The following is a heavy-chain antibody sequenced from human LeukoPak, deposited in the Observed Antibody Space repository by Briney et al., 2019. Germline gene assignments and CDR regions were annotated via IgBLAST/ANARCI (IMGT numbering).Heavy chain of an antibody. V-gene: IGHV5-51*01. D-gene: IGHD2-2*01. J-gene: IGHJ4*02. CDR2: IYPSDSDT. Sequence: GESLKISCKGSGYSFTSYWIGWVRQMPGKGLEWMGIIYPSDSDTRYSPSFQGQVTISADKSISTAYLQWSSLRASDTAMYYCARRGGYCFSTRCYYFDYWGQETRVTFSS. CDR1: GYSFTSYW. CDR3: ARRGGYCFSTRCYYFDY.